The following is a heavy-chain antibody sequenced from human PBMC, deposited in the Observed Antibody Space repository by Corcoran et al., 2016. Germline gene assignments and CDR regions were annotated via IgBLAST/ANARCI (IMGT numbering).Heavy chain of an antibody. J-gene: IGHJ3*02. Sequence: QLQLQESGPGLVKPSETLSLTCTVSGGSISSSSYYWGWIRQPPGKGLEWIGSIYYSGSTYYNPSLKSRVTISVDTSKNQFYLKLSSVTAADTAVYDCAEGVTGIAAAGDDAFDIWGQGTMVTVSS. V-gene: IGHV4-39*07. D-gene: IGHD6-13*01. CDR2: IYYSGST. CDR1: GGSISSSSYY. CDR3: AEGVTGIAAAGDDAFDI.